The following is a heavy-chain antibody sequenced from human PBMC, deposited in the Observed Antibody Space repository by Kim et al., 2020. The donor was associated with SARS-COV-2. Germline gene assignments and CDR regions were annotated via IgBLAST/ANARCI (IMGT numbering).Heavy chain of an antibody. V-gene: IGHV3-9*01. D-gene: IGHD3-3*01. Sequence: DSGNGRFTLSKDNAKNSLSLQMNSLSAEDAALYYCAKDSPDFWSGYYDFWGQGTLVTVSS. CDR3: AKDSPDFWSGYYDF. J-gene: IGHJ4*02.